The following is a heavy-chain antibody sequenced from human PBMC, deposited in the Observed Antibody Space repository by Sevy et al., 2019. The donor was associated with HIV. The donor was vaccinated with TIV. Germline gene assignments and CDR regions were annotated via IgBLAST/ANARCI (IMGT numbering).Heavy chain of an antibody. V-gene: IGHV3-23*01. J-gene: IGHJ2*01. CDR3: AKSPIATSWYFDL. Sequence: GGSLRLSCAASGFTFSSYALSWVRQAQGKGLEWVSAIIASGGNTYYADSVKGRFAISRDNSKNTLYLQMNSLRAEDTAVYYCAKSPIATSWYFDLWGRGTLVTVSS. D-gene: IGHD1-26*01. CDR1: GFTFSSYA. CDR2: IIASGGNT.